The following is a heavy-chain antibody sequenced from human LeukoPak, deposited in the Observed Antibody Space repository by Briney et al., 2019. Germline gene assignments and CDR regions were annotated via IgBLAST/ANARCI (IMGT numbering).Heavy chain of an antibody. J-gene: IGHJ4*02. CDR3: AREENVGFDS. CDR2: ISPTGGTT. Sequence: ASVKVSCKASGFMFTRYYMHWVRQAPGQGLEWLGIISPTGGTTTFAQKFQGRVTMTRDMSTSTVYTELSSLRSADTAVYYCAREENVGFDSWGQGTLVTVSS. V-gene: IGHV1-46*01. CDR1: GFMFTRYY.